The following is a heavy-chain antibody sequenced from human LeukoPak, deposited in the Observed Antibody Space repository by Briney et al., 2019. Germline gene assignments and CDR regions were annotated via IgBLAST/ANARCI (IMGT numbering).Heavy chain of an antibody. CDR2: TSYDGSNR. Sequence: GGSLRLSCAASGFTFSSYGMHWVRQAPGKGLEWVAVTSYDGSNRYYSDSVKGRFTISRDNPKNTLYLQMNSLRAEDTAVYYCAKAVHYDTLAGPGRDHYYYYGMDVWGQGTTVTVSS. J-gene: IGHJ6*02. CDR1: GFTFSSYG. CDR3: AKAVHYDTLAGPGRDHYYYYGMDV. D-gene: IGHD3-9*01. V-gene: IGHV3-30*18.